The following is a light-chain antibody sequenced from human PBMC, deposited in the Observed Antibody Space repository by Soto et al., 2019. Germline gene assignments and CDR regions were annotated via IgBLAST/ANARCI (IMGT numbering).Light chain of an antibody. Sequence: DLVMTQSPLSLPVTPGEPASISCRSSQSLLHSNGYNYLDWYLQKPGQSPQLLIYLGSNRASGVPDRVSGSGSGTDFTLKISSVEAEDVGVYYCMQALQTPLTFGGGTKVEIK. CDR2: LGS. V-gene: IGKV2-28*01. CDR1: QSLLHSNGYNY. CDR3: MQALQTPLT. J-gene: IGKJ4*01.